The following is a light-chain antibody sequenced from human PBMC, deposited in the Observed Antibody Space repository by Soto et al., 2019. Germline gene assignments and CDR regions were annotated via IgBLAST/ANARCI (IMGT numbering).Light chain of an antibody. Sequence: DIQMTQSPSSLSASVGDRVTITCRASRNVNNFLTWYQQKPGKAPDLLIYGASRLQIGVPSRFTGSGSETDFTLTISSLQPEDFATYFCQQSFSFPPTFGQGTRLE. CDR1: RNVNNF. V-gene: IGKV1-39*01. CDR2: GAS. CDR3: QQSFSFPPT. J-gene: IGKJ5*01.